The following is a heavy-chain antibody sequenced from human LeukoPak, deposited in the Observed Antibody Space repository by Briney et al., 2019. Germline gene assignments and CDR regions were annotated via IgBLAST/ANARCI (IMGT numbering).Heavy chain of an antibody. CDR3: AKGGLLRFLEWFQYMDV. D-gene: IGHD3-3*01. V-gene: IGHV3-23*01. J-gene: IGHJ6*03. CDR2: ISGSGDST. CDR1: GFTFSIYA. Sequence: GGSLRLSCAASGFTFSIYAMSWVRQAPGKGLEWVSGISGSGDSTYYVDSVKGRFTISRDNSKNTLYLQMNTLRAEDTAVYYCAKGGLLRFLEWFQYMDVWGKGTTVTVSS.